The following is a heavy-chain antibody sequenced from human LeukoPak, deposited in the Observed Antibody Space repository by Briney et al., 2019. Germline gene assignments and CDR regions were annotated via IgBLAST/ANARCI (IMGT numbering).Heavy chain of an antibody. D-gene: IGHD3-10*01. CDR3: ARVRGYYGSGSYYNEGHLNY. CDR2: IIPILGIA. Sequence: SVKVSCKASGGTFSSYAISWVRQAPGQGLEWMGRIIPILGIANYAQKFQGRVTITADKSTSTAYMEPSSLRSEDTAVYCCARVRGYYGSGSYYNEGHLNYWGQGTLVTVSS. CDR1: GGTFSSYA. J-gene: IGHJ4*02. V-gene: IGHV1-69*04.